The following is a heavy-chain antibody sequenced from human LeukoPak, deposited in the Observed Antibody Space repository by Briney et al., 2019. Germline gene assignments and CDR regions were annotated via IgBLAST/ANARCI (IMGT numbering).Heavy chain of an antibody. D-gene: IGHD3-10*01. J-gene: IGHJ4*02. CDR2: VSFTGST. V-gene: IGHV4-39*07. CDR3: ARQTFGALYFDS. CDR1: GASISSSNYY. Sequence: ETLSLTCTVSGASISSSNYYWGWIRQSPGMGLEWIGSVSFTGSTSYNPSLMGRVAISVDTSKNQFSLNLNSVTVADTAVYYCARQTFGALYFDSWGQGALVIVSS.